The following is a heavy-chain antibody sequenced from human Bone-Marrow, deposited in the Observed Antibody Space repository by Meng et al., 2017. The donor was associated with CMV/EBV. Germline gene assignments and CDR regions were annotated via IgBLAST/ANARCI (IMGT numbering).Heavy chain of an antibody. CDR3: ARVTIFTMNTVTIEAGYGMDV. CDR2: INPNSGGT. D-gene: IGHD4-11*01. Sequence: ASVKVSCKASGYTFTGYYMHWVRQAPGQGLEWMGWINPNSGGTNYAQKFQGRVTMTRDTSISTAYMELSRLRSDDTAVYYCARVTIFTMNTVTIEAGYGMDVWGQGTTVTVSS. V-gene: IGHV1-2*02. J-gene: IGHJ6*02. CDR1: GYTFTGYY.